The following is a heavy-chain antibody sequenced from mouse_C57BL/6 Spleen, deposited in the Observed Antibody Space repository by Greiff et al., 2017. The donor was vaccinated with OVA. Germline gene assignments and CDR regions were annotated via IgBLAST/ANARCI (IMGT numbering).Heavy chain of an antibody. J-gene: IGHJ2*01. CDR3: ARGATVVARGFDY. CDR2: IHPNSGST. CDR1: GYTFTSYW. V-gene: IGHV1-64*01. Sequence: QVQLKQPGAELVKPGASVKLSCKASGYTFTSYWMHWVKQRPGQGLEWIGMIHPNSGSTNYNEKFKSKATLTVDKSSSTAYMQLSSLTSEDSAVYYCARGATVVARGFDYWGQGTTLTVSS. D-gene: IGHD1-1*01.